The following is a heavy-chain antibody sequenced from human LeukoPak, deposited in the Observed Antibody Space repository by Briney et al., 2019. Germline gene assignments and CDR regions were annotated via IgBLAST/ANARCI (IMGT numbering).Heavy chain of an antibody. J-gene: IGHJ3*02. D-gene: IGHD3-22*01. CDR2: IYWDDDK. CDR1: GFSLTTRGVG. V-gene: IGHV2-5*02. Sequence: SGPTLVKPTQILTLTCAFSGFSLTTRGVGVGWIRQPPGKALEWLALIYWDDDKRYSPSLKSRLTITKDTSKKQVVLTVTNLDPVDTATYYCARLAYYDNSGSSRPFNIWGQGTMVTVSS. CDR3: ARLAYYDNSGSSRPFNI.